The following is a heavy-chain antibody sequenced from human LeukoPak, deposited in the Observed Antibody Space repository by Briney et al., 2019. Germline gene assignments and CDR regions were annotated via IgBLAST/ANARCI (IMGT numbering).Heavy chain of an antibody. D-gene: IGHD6-19*01. J-gene: IGHJ4*02. Sequence: RTGGSLRLSCAASGFSFDDYGMSWVRQVPGKGLEWVSGINWNGGNTGYAASVRGRFTISRDNANNSLYLQMNSLRAEDTALYYCARDISGWYGPDYWGPGTLVTVSS. CDR1: GFSFDDYG. CDR2: INWNGGNT. CDR3: ARDISGWYGPDY. V-gene: IGHV3-20*04.